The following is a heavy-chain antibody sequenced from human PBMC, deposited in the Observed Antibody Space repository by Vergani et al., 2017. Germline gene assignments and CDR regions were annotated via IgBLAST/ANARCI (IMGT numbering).Heavy chain of an antibody. Sequence: QAQLQQWGAGLLKPSETLSLTCAIYGGSFNDYWWTWIRQPPGKGLEWIGEIRHDGFTHYSPSLKSRVTISIDTSTHQFSLNLRSVTAADTAVYYCAREGYCTNGVCFTLFDVWGQGALVTVSS. CDR2: IRHDGFT. D-gene: IGHD2-8*01. V-gene: IGHV4-34*01. J-gene: IGHJ4*02. CDR3: AREGYCTNGVCFTLFDV. CDR1: GGSFNDYW.